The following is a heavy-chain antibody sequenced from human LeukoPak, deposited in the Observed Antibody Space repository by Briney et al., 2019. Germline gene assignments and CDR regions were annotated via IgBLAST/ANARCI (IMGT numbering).Heavy chain of an antibody. Sequence: GGSLRLSCAASGFTFDDYGMSWVRQAPGKGLEWVSGINWNGGSTGYADSLKGRFTISRDNSKNSLYQQMNSLRAEDTALYYCARLELSPGSAFDIWGQGTMVTVSS. CDR3: ARLELSPGSAFDI. CDR1: GFTFDDYG. D-gene: IGHD3-10*01. V-gene: IGHV3-20*04. CDR2: INWNGGST. J-gene: IGHJ3*02.